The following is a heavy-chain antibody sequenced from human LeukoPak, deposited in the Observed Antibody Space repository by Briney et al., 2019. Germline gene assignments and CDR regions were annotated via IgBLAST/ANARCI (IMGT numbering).Heavy chain of an antibody. CDR2: IWYDGSNK. D-gene: IGHD6-6*01. V-gene: IGHV3-33*01. CDR1: GFTFSSYG. Sequence: GGSLRLSCAASGFTFSSYGMHWVRQAPGRGLEWVAVIWYDGSNKYCADSVKGRFTISRDNSKNTLYLQMNSLRAEDTAVYYCARDIEYSSSYLDYWGQGTLVTVSS. CDR3: ARDIEYSSSYLDY. J-gene: IGHJ4*02.